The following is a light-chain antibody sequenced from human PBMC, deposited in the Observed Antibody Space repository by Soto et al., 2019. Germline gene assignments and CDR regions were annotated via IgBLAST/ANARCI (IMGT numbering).Light chain of an antibody. V-gene: IGKV3-15*01. J-gene: IGKJ3*01. CDR3: QQYSNWPLT. CDR1: QNFSSN. Sequence: EIVMTQSPATLSVSPGERATLSCRASQNFSSNLAWYQQKPGQAPRLLIYGASTRATGIPARFSGSGSGTEFTLTISSLQSEDFAVYYCQQYSNWPLTFGPGTKVDIK. CDR2: GAS.